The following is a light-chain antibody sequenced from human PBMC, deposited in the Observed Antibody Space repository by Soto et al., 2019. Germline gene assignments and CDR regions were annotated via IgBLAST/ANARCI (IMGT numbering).Light chain of an antibody. V-gene: IGKV1-5*01. CDR1: QSISSW. Sequence: DIQMTQSPSTLSASVGDRVTITCRASQSISSWLAWYQQKPGKAPKLLIYDASSLESGVPSNFSGSGSGTEFTLTISSLQPDDFATYYCQHYNSYSEAFGQGTKVDI. J-gene: IGKJ1*01. CDR3: QHYNSYSEA. CDR2: DAS.